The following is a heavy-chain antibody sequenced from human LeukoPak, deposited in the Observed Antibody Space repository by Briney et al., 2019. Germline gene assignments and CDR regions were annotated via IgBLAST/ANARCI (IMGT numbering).Heavy chain of an antibody. V-gene: IGHV4-61*02. CDR1: GGSITSGSYY. J-gene: IGHJ5*02. CDR2: IYTSGIT. Sequence: SETLSLTCTVSGGSITSGSYYWSWIRQPAGKGLEWIGRIYTSGITNYNPSPKSRVTISVDTSKKQFSLKLNSVTAADTAVYYCAREKIGYYDSSGRGWFDPWGQGTLVTVSS. CDR3: AREKIGYYDSSGRGWFDP. D-gene: IGHD3-22*01.